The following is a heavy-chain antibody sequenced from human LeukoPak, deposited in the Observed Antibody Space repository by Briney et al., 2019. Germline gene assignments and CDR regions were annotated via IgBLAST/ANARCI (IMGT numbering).Heavy chain of an antibody. CDR2: ISSSSSYI. J-gene: IGHJ6*02. CDR3: ARGEVAAAGGYYYYGMDV. V-gene: IGHV3-21*01. Sequence: GGSLRLSCAPSGFTFSSYSINWVPHAPEKGLEWVSSISSSSSYIYYADSVKGRFTIYRENAKNSLHLQMNSLRAGDTAVYYCARGEVAAAGGYYYYGMDVWGQGTTVTVSS. D-gene: IGHD6-13*01. CDR1: GFTFSSYS.